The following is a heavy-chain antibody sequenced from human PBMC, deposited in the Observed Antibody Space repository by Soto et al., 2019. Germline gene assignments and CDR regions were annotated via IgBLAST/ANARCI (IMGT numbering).Heavy chain of an antibody. Sequence: GGSLRLSCVISGFVFESYSMNWVRQAPGKGLEWIASISSASGFIYYADSVKGRFTISRDNARNSLFLQMNSLRADDTAVYYCARDHDSSTYYRSFDLWGQGALVTVSS. CDR3: ARDHDSSTYYRSFDL. J-gene: IGHJ4*02. CDR1: GFVFESYS. D-gene: IGHD2-2*01. V-gene: IGHV3-21*01. CDR2: ISSASGFI.